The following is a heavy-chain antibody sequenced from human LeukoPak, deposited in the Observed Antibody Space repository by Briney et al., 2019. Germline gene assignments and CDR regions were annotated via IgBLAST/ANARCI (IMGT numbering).Heavy chain of an antibody. V-gene: IGHV1-69*04. CDR2: IIPIFGIA. CDR3: ASAVGEGEMATINDWFDP. Sequence: ASVKVSCKASGGTFSSYAISWVRQAPGRGLEWMGRIIPIFGIANYAQKFQGRVTITADKSTSTAYMELSSLRSEDTAVYYCASAVGEGEMATINDWFDPWGQGTLVTVSS. D-gene: IGHD5-24*01. CDR1: GGTFSSYA. J-gene: IGHJ5*02.